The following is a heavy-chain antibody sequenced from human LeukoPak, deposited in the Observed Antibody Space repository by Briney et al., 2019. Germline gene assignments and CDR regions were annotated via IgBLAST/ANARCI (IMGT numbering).Heavy chain of an antibody. V-gene: IGHV1-18*01. J-gene: IGHJ5*02. CDR3: ARDYPNYYDSSGYRGDWFDP. CDR2: ISAYNGNT. CDR1: GYTFTIYG. D-gene: IGHD3-22*01. Sequence: WASVKVSCKASGYTFTIYGISWVRQAPGQGLEWVGWISAYNGNTNYAQKLQGRVTMTTDTSTSTAYMELRSLRSDDTAVYYCARDYPNYYDSSGYRGDWFDPWGQGTLVTVSS.